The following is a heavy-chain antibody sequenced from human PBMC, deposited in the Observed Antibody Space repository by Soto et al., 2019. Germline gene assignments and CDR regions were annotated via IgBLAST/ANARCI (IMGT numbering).Heavy chain of an antibody. Sequence: QVQLLQSGAEVRKPGASVKVSWKASGYTFSTSAMSWLRQAPGQGRGWMGWISTYNGDTNDAPKFQDRVTMTSDTSTSTVYMELRSLRSDDTAVYYCARAGAAPYYYYGMDVWGQGTRVTVSS. CDR2: ISTYNGDT. J-gene: IGHJ6*02. CDR1: GYTFSTSA. V-gene: IGHV1-18*01. CDR3: ARAGAAPYYYYGMDV. D-gene: IGHD2-15*01.